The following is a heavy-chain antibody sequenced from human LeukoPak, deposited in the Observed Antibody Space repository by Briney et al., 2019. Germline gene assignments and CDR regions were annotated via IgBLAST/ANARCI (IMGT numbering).Heavy chain of an antibody. CDR1: GYTFTGYY. V-gene: IGHV1-2*02. CDR2: INPNSGGT. Sequence: VASVKVSCKASGYTFTGYYMYWVRHAPGQGLEWMGWINPNSGGTNYAQKFQGRVTMTRDTSISTAYMELSRLRSDDTAVYYCARLEAYDRRDYWGQGTLVTVSS. CDR3: ARLEAYDRRDY. J-gene: IGHJ4*02. D-gene: IGHD3-22*01.